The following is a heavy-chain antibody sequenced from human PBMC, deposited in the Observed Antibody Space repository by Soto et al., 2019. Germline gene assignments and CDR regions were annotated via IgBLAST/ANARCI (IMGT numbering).Heavy chain of an antibody. CDR3: TRANWYSEY. CDR2: IYYNGNT. Sequence: QVQLQESGPGLVKPSETLSLTFTVSGGSISNHYWSWIRQPPGKGLEWIGYIYYNGNTNYNPSLKSRVTMSVDTSKNQISLKLSSGTAADTAVYYWTRANWYSEYWGKGTLVTVSS. J-gene: IGHJ4*02. CDR1: GGSISNHY. V-gene: IGHV4-59*11. D-gene: IGHD7-27*01.